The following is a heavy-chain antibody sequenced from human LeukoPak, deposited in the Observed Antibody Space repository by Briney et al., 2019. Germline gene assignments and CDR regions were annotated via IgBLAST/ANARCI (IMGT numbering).Heavy chain of an antibody. CDR3: ARRGVLWEGFDY. J-gene: IGHJ4*02. CDR2: IYYSGST. V-gene: IGHV4-39*01. CDR1: GGSISSSSYY. D-gene: IGHD1-26*01. Sequence: SETLSLTCTVSGGSISSSSYYWGWIRQPPGKGLEWIGSIYYSGSTYYNPSLKSRVTVSVDTSKNQFSLKLSSVTAADTAVYYCARRGVLWEGFDYWGQGTLVTVSS.